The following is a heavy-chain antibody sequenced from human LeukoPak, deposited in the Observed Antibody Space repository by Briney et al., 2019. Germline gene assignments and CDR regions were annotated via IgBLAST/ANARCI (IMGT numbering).Heavy chain of an antibody. CDR3: VRDRGYSSFDY. J-gene: IGHJ4*02. CDR1: GFTFSDYY. D-gene: IGHD5-18*01. V-gene: IGHV3-11*04. CDR2: ISSSGSTI. Sequence: GGSLRLSCAASGFTFSDYYMSWIRQAPGKGLEWVSYISSSGSTIYYADSVKGRFTISRDNAKSLLYLQMNSLRVDDTAVYYCVRDRGYSSFDYWGQGTLVTVSS.